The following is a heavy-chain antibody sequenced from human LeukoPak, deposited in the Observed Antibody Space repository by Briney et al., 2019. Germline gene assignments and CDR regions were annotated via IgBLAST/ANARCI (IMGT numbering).Heavy chain of an antibody. D-gene: IGHD4-17*01. Sequence: ETLSLTCAVYGGSFSGYYWSWIRQPPGKGLEWVSVIYSGGSTYYADSVKGRFTISRDNSKNTLYLQMNSLRAEDTAVYYCARGQDYGDYFDYWGQGTLATVSS. CDR1: GGSFSGYY. CDR3: ARGQDYGDYFDY. J-gene: IGHJ4*02. V-gene: IGHV3-53*01. CDR2: IYSGGST.